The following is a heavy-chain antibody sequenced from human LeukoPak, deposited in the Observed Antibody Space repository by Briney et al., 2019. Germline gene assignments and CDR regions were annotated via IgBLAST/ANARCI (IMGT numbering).Heavy chain of an antibody. V-gene: IGHV3-48*03. CDR2: ISSMGSTT. Sequence: CLRLSCAASGFTFSRYEINWVRQAAGEWRGWVSYISSMGSTTYYAQSVKGRFTISTDNATNSLYLQMNSLRAEDTAVYYCAELGITMIGGVWGQGTTVTISS. CDR1: GFTFSRYE. CDR3: AELGITMIGGV. J-gene: IGHJ6*02. D-gene: IGHD3-10*02.